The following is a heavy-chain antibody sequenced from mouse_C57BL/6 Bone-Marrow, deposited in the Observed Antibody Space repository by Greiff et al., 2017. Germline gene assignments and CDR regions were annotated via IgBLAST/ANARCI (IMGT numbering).Heavy chain of an antibody. Sequence: EVKLVESGGGLVQPKGSLKLSCAASGFSFNTYAMNWVRQAPGKGLEWVARIRSQSNNSATYYAVSVKDSFTISRDDSVSMLYLLLNNLNTEDTAMYDFVRDGSQWYVDVWGTGTTVTVSS. CDR1: GFSFNTYA. CDR2: IRSQSNNSAT. CDR3: VRDGSQWYVDV. D-gene: IGHD1-1*01. J-gene: IGHJ1*03. V-gene: IGHV10-1*01.